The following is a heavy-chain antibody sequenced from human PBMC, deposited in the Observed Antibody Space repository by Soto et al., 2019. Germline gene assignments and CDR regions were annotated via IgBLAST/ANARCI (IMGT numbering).Heavy chain of an antibody. Sequence: SVKVSCKASGGTFSSYAISWVRQAPGQGLEWMGGIIPIFGTANYAQKFQGRVTITADESTSTAYMELSSLRSEDTAVYYCARGGYYYDSSGYYRYFDYWGQGTLVTVSS. D-gene: IGHD3-22*01. J-gene: IGHJ4*02. CDR2: IIPIFGTA. CDR3: ARGGYYYDSSGYYRYFDY. CDR1: GGTFSSYA. V-gene: IGHV1-69*13.